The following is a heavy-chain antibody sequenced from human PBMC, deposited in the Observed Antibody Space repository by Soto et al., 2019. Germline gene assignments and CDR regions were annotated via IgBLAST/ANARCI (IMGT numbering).Heavy chain of an antibody. Sequence: PAETLSLTCTVSGGSFKSGGYSWSWIRQPPGKGLEWIGYVYHTGRTSYNPSLKSRVSISMDTSKNQFSLNLDSVTAADTAVYYCARDMHAGFTHYFDPWGQGTLVTVSS. V-gene: IGHV4-61*08. CDR3: ARDMHAGFTHYFDP. CDR1: GGSFKSGGYS. D-gene: IGHD1-26*01. CDR2: VYHTGRT. J-gene: IGHJ5*02.